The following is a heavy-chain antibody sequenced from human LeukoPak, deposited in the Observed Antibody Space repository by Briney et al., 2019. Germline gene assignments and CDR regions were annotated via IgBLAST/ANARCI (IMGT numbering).Heavy chain of an antibody. CDR3: TRGLKLPFD. Sequence: AGGSLRLSCAGSGFTFNNYAMSWIRQPPGKGLEWIGEINRSGSTDYNPSLKSRVTIPVDMSKNHFSLKLSSMTAADTAVYYCTRGLKLPFDWGQGTLVTVSS. J-gene: IGHJ4*02. CDR2: INRSGST. CDR1: GFTFNNYA. V-gene: IGHV4-34*01.